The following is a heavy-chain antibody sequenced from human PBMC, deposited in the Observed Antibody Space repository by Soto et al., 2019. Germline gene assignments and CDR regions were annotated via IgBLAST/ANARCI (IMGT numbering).Heavy chain of an antibody. CDR2: IIPILGIA. D-gene: IGHD4-4*01. V-gene: IGHV1-69*02. CDR3: ARAGPMTTVIMDS. Sequence: SVKVSCKASGGTFSSYTISWVRQAPGQGLEWMGRIIPILGIANYAQKFQGRVTITADKSTSTAYMELSSLRSEDTAVYYCARAGPMTTVIMDSWGPGTLVTVSS. CDR1: GGTFSSYT. J-gene: IGHJ4*02.